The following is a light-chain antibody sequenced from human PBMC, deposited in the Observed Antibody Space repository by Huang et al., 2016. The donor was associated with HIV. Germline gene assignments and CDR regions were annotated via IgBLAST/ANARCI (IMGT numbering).Light chain of an antibody. CDR3: HQYNNWLLS. V-gene: IGKV3-15*01. CDR1: RSVSTN. J-gene: IGKJ4*01. Sequence: EIVMTQSPATLSVSPGQRVTLSCRANRSVSTNLAWYQQRHGQAPRLRIYGSSTRAPCIPARFSGSGSGTDFSLTISSLQSEDFALYYCHQYNNWLLSFGGGTRV. CDR2: GSS.